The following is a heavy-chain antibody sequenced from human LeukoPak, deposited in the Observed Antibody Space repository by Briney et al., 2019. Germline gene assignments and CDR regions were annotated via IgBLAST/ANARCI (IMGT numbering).Heavy chain of an antibody. CDR1: GFTFSTYA. V-gene: IGHV3-30*04. D-gene: IGHD1-26*01. Sequence: PGGSLRLSCAASGFTFSTYAMHWVRQAPGKGLEWVAVISYDGRDKKYADSVKGRFSISRDNSKNTQYLQMDSLRSEDTAVYYCAKDSGNYAKYYFDYWGQGTLVTVSS. J-gene: IGHJ4*02. CDR2: ISYDGRDK. CDR3: AKDSGNYAKYYFDY.